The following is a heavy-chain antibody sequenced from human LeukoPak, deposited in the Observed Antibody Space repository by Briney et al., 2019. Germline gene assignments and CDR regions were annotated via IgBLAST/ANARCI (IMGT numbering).Heavy chain of an antibody. J-gene: IGHJ4*02. CDR1: GFTLSNYS. V-gene: IGHV3-23*01. CDR3: AKVSRDSGHNNF. D-gene: IGHD1-26*01. Sequence: PGGSLRLSCAASGFTLSNYSMNWVRQAPGKGLEWVSSITTNSDCTYYADSVKGRFTISRDNSTKTVSLQMKSMSAEDTAVYSCAKVSRDSGHNNFWGQGTLVTVSS. CDR2: ITTNSDCT.